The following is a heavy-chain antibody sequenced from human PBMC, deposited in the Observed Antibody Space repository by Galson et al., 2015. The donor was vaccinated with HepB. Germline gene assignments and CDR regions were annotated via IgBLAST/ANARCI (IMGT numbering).Heavy chain of an antibody. CDR1: GFTFSSYW. V-gene: IGHV3-7*01. D-gene: IGHD1-14*01. CDR2: IKQDGSEK. Sequence: SLRLSCAASGFTFSSYWMSWVRQAPGKGLEWVANIKQDGSEKYYVDSVKGRFTISRDNARNSLYLQMNSLRAEDTAVYYCARHTGVDAFDIWGQGTMVTVSS. CDR3: ARHTGVDAFDI. J-gene: IGHJ3*02.